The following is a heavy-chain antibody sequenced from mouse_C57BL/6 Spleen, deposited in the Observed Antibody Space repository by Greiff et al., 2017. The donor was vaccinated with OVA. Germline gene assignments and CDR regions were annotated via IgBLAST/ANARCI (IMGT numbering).Heavy chain of an antibody. J-gene: IGHJ4*01. D-gene: IGHD2-10*01. V-gene: IGHV1-54*01. CDR2: INPGSGGT. CDR3: ARGSLLGYAMDY. CDR1: GYAFTNYL. Sequence: VQLQQSGAELVRPGTSVKVSCKASGYAFTNYLIEWVKQRPGQGLEWFGVINPGSGGTNYNEKFKGKATLTADKSSSTAYMQLSSLTSEDSAVYFCARGSLLGYAMDYCGQGTSVTVSS.